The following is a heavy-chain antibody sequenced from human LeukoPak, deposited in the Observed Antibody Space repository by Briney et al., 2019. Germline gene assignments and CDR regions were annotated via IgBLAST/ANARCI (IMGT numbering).Heavy chain of an antibody. CDR1: GFIVSGNY. CDR2: IYSGDNT. D-gene: IGHD6-19*01. CDR3: ARSPPIVRSSGWTYYFDY. Sequence: GGFLRLSCAASGFIVSGNYMTWVRQAPGKGLEWVSVIYSGDNTYYTASVKGRFTISRDSSRNTLYLQMDSLRAEDTAVYFCARSPPIVRSSGWTYYFDYWGQGTLVTVSS. J-gene: IGHJ4*02. V-gene: IGHV3-66*01.